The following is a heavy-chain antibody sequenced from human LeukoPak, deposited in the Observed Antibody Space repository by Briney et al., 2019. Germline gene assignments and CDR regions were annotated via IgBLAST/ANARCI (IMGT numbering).Heavy chain of an antibody. Sequence: AGGSLTLLCAASGFSFNTYWMTWVRHAPGEALECVANINEDGTTKTYLDSVSGRFTISRDNAKTSLYLQMNSLRAEDTAVYYCARDPAYGALDYWGQGTLVTVSS. CDR2: INEDGTTK. D-gene: IGHD4-17*01. CDR1: GFSFNTYW. J-gene: IGHJ4*02. CDR3: ARDPAYGALDY. V-gene: IGHV3-7*05.